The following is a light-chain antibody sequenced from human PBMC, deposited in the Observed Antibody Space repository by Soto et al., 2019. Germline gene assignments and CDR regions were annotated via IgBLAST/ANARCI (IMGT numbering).Light chain of an antibody. CDR1: QSVSSN. CDR3: QQYNNWRGA. Sequence: EIVMTQSPATLSVSPGERATLSCRASQSVSSNLAWYQQKAGQAPRLLIYGASTRATGIPARFSGSGSGTEFTLTINSLQSEDFAVYYCQQYNNWRGAFGQGTKVEIK. V-gene: IGKV3-15*01. J-gene: IGKJ1*01. CDR2: GAS.